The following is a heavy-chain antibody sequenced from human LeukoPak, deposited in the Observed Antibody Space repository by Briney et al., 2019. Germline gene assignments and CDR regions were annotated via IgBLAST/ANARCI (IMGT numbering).Heavy chain of an antibody. CDR2: ISSSGGYT. CDR3: ATDRSRKGIQLWHRQGPFDY. J-gene: IGHJ4*02. Sequence: PGGSLRLSCAASGFTFSTYAMSWVRQAPGKGLDWVSAISSSGGYTYYADSVKGRFTISRDNSKSTMYLQMNSLRAEDTAVYYCATDRSRKGIQLWHRQGPFDYWGQGTLVTVSS. CDR1: GFTFSTYA. D-gene: IGHD5-18*01. V-gene: IGHV3-23*01.